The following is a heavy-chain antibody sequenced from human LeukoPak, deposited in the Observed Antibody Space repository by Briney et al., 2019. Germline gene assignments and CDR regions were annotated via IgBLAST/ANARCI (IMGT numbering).Heavy chain of an antibody. J-gene: IGHJ5*02. D-gene: IGHD1-26*01. CDR1: GGSISSYY. V-gene: IGHV4-59*08. CDR2: IYYSGST. Sequence: SETLPLTCTVSGGSISSYYWSWIRQPPGKGLEWIGYIYYSGSTNYNPSLKSRVTISVDTSKNQFSLKLSSVTAADTAVYYCARIPGKWFDPWGQGTLVTVSS. CDR3: ARIPGKWFDP.